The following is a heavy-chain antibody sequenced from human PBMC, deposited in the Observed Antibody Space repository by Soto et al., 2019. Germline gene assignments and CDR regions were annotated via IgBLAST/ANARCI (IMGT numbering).Heavy chain of an antibody. CDR2: ISAIFGNA. D-gene: IGHD3-22*01. CDR1: GYTFTSYG. CDR3: AWRPYYYDSSGYPPRTNAFDI. J-gene: IGHJ3*02. Sequence: SVKVSCKASGYTFTSYGISWVRQAPGQGLEWMGWISAIFGNANYAQKFQGRVTITADESTSTAYMELSSLRSEDTAVYYCAWRPYYYDSSGYPPRTNAFDIWGQGTMVTV. V-gene: IGHV1-69*13.